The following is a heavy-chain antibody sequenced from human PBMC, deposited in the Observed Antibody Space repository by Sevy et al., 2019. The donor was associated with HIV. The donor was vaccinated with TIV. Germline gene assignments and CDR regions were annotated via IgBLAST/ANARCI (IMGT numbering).Heavy chain of an antibody. Sequence: KQSQTLSLTCAISGDSVSSNSAAWNWIRQSPSRGLEWLGRTYYRSKWYNDYAVSVKSRITINPDTSKNQFSLQVNSVTPEDTAMYYCARDWDHSSGWSLYNWFDPCGQGTLVTVSS. CDR1: GDSVSSNSAA. CDR3: ARDWDHSSGWSLYNWFDP. J-gene: IGHJ5*02. V-gene: IGHV6-1*01. D-gene: IGHD6-19*01. CDR2: TYYRSKWYN.